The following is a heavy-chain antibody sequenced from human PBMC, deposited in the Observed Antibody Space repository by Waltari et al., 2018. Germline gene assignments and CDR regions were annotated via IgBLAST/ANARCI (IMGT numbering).Heavy chain of an antibody. J-gene: IGHJ3*01. CDR1: GGSITSNRHY. V-gene: IGHV4-39*02. CDR2: ISYSGAT. CDR3: ATYIGASIGTAAFDV. D-gene: IGHD5-12*01. Sequence: QLQLQESGPGLGKPSETLSLTCNVSGGSITSNRHYWAWIRQPPGQGLEWIGTISYSGATYSSPSLKSRVTVSRDTSKNHLSLKLDSVTAADTAVYYCATYIGASIGTAAFDVWGQGTIVTVSS.